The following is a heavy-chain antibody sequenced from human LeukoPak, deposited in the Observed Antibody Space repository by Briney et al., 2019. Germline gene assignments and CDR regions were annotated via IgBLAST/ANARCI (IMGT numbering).Heavy chain of an antibody. D-gene: IGHD6-13*01. CDR3: AAGRYSSSPPGY. CDR1: GGTFSSYA. Sequence: SVKVSCKASGGTFSSYAISWVRQAPGQGLEWMGGIIPIFGTANYAQKFQGRVTITADESTSTAYMELSNLRSEDTAVYYCAAGRYSSSPPGYWGQGTLVTVSS. V-gene: IGHV1-69*13. J-gene: IGHJ4*02. CDR2: IIPIFGTA.